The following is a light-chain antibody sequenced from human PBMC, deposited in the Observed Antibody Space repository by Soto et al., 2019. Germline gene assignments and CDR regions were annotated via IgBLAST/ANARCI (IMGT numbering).Light chain of an antibody. V-gene: IGKV3-20*01. Sequence: EIVLTQSPGTLSLSPGERATLSCRASQSVSSSYLAWYQQKPGRAPRLLIYGASSRATGIPDRFSGSGSGTDFTLTISRLEPEDFAVYYCQQYGSSPWTFVQGTKVEIK. CDR2: GAS. J-gene: IGKJ1*01. CDR3: QQYGSSPWT. CDR1: QSVSSSY.